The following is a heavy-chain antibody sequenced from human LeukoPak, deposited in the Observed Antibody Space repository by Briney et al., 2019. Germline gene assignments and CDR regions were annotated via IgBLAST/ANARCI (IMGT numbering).Heavy chain of an antibody. V-gene: IGHV1-46*01. CDR2: INPSGGST. CDR1: GYTFTGYY. D-gene: IGHD6-19*01. J-gene: IGHJ6*02. CDR3: ASSSGGFYYYYGMDV. Sequence: ASVKVSCKASGYTFTGYYMHWVRQAPGQGLEWMGIINPSGGSTSYAQKFQGRVTMTRDTSTSTVYMELSSLRSEDTAVYYCASSSGGFYYYYGMDVWGQGTTVTVSS.